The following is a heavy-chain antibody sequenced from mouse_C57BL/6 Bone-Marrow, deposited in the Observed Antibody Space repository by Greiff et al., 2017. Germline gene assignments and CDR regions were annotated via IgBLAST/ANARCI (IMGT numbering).Heavy chain of an antibody. J-gene: IGHJ4*01. D-gene: IGHD1-1*01. CDR3: ARIYGSPYYYAMDY. Sequence: QVQLQQPGAELVKPGASVKLSCKASGYTFTSYWMHWVKQRPGQGLEWIGMIHPNSGSTNYNEKFKSKATLTVDKSSSTAYMQLSSLTSEDSAVXDCARIYGSPYYYAMDYWGQGTSVTVSS. V-gene: IGHV1-64*01. CDR1: GYTFTSYW. CDR2: IHPNSGST.